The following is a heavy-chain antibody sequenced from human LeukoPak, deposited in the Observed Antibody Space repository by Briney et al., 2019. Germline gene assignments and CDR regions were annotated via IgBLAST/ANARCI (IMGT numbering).Heavy chain of an antibody. D-gene: IGHD3-10*01. CDR1: SFTFSSYW. CDR2: IKEDGSKT. CDR3: ARDPYYYDSGSFAAFDI. V-gene: IGHV3-7*01. J-gene: IGHJ3*02. Sequence: GGSLRLSCAASSFTFSSYWMTWVRQAPGKGLEWVANIKEDGSKTFYVDSVKGRVTISRDNAKNSLYLQMNSLSAQDPAVYYCARDPYYYDSGSFAAFDIWGQGTMVTVSS.